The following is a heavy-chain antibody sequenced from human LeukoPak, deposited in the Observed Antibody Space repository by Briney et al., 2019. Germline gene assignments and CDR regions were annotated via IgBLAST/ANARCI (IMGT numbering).Heavy chain of an antibody. CDR3: ARAPSPYYYDSSGYLGYFDH. D-gene: IGHD3-22*01. Sequence: SETLSLTCTVSGGSISSGGYYWSWIRQHPGKGLEWIGYIYYSGSTYYNPSLKSRVTISVDTSKNQFSLKLSSVTAADTAVYYCARAPSPYYYDSSGYLGYFDHWGQGTLVTVSS. J-gene: IGHJ4*02. V-gene: IGHV4-31*03. CDR1: GGSISSGGYY. CDR2: IYYSGST.